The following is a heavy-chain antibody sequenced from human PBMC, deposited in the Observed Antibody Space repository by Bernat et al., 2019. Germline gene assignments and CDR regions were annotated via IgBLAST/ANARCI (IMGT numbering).Heavy chain of an antibody. CDR3: AKDGLGGVIPAALDY. V-gene: IGHV3-30*18. J-gene: IGHJ4*02. Sequence: QVQLVESGGDVVQPGGSLRLSCAASGFTFRSSGMHWVRQAPGKGLEWVALISDDGNKKYYADSVKGRFTISRDNSKNTLYLQMNSLRVEDAAVYYCAKDGLGGVIPAALDYWGQGTLVTVSS. D-gene: IGHD2-2*01. CDR1: GFTFRSSG. CDR2: ISDDGNKK.